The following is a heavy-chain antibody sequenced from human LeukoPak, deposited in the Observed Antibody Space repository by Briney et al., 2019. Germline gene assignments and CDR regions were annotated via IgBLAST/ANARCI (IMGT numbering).Heavy chain of an antibody. CDR3: ARGIAARPSYYYYYMDV. J-gene: IGHJ6*03. Sequence: PPETLSLTCAFYGGSFSGNYWSWIRQPAGKGLEWIGRISPSGSTNYNPSLKSRVTMSVDTSENQFSLKLSSLTAADTAMYYCARGIAARPSYYYYYMDVWGKGTTVTVSS. D-gene: IGHD6-6*01. CDR2: ISPSGST. V-gene: IGHV4-59*10. CDR1: GGSFSGNY.